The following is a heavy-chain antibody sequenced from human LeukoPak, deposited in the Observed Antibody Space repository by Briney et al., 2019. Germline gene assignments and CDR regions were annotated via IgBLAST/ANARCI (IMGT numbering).Heavy chain of an antibody. CDR1: GFAFSSYG. D-gene: IGHD2-2*02. J-gene: IGHJ4*02. CDR3: WRRDKGSLLYQFDY. Sequence: PGGPLRLSCAASGFAFSSYGMSWGGRSPGKGLGGWGKINQDGIVKDSVDSVKARFPISRDNPKNSLYLQMNSLRPEDPPGNYFWRRDKGSLLYQFDYWGQGTLVTVSS. V-gene: IGHV3-7*01. CDR2: INQDGIVK.